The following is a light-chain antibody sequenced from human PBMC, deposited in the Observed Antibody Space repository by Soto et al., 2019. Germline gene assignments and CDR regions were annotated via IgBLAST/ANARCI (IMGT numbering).Light chain of an antibody. CDR3: GSWDSSLSAYV. V-gene: IGLV1-51*01. Sequence: QSVLTQPPSASGTPGQRVTISCSGGSSNIGGNSVSWYQQLPGTAPKLLIYDDNKRPSGIPDRFSGSKSGTSATLGITGFQTGDEADYYCGSWDSSLSAYVFGTGTKVTVL. CDR1: SSNIGGNS. CDR2: DDN. J-gene: IGLJ1*01.